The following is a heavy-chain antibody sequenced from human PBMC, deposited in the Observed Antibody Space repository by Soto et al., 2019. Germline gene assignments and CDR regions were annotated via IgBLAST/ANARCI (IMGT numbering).Heavy chain of an antibody. CDR1: GFTFSYSW. D-gene: IGHD2-2*01. CDR3: ARGRYCSSTSCYYRGFDV. Sequence: EVPLVESGGGLVQPGGSLRLSCAASGFTFSYSWMGWVRQAPGKALEWVANIKQDGGEKYYVDSVEGRFTITRDDAKNSLYLQMNSLRAEDTAVYYCARGRYCSSTSCYYRGFDVWGQGTMVTVSS. CDR2: IKQDGGEK. J-gene: IGHJ3*01. V-gene: IGHV3-7*01.